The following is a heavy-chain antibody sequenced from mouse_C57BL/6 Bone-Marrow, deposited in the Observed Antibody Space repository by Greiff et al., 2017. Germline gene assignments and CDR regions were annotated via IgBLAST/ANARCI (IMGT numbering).Heavy chain of an antibody. CDR3: ARYSRLRRRGYFDY. V-gene: IGHV3-8*01. Sequence: EVQLQQSGPGLAKPSQTLSLTCSVSGFSITSDYLNWIRKFPGNKLEYMGYISYSGSTYYNPSLKSRISITRDTSKNPYYLQLNSVTNEDTVTYYCARYSRLRRRGYFDYWGQGTTLTVSS. CDR1: GFSITSDY. CDR2: ISYSGST. J-gene: IGHJ2*01. D-gene: IGHD2-2*01.